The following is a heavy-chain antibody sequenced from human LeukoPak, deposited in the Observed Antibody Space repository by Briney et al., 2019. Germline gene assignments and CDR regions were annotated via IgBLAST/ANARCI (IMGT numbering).Heavy chain of an antibody. CDR1: GYTFTSYG. V-gene: IGHV1-18*01. CDR2: ISAYNGNT. Sequence: GASVKVSCKASGYTFTSYGISWVRQAPGQGLEWVGWISAYNGNTNYAQKLQGRVTMTTDTSTSTAYMELRSLRSDDTAVYYCARDWRVDIVATTPYYFDYWGQGTLVTVSS. CDR3: ARDWRVDIVATTPYYFDY. D-gene: IGHD5-12*01. J-gene: IGHJ4*02.